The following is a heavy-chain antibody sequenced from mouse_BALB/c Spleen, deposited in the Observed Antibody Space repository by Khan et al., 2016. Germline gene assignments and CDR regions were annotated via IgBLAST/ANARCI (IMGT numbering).Heavy chain of an antibody. CDR1: GYSIPSDYA. D-gene: IGHD4-1*01. J-gene: IGHJ3*01. CDR2: ISYSGRT. CDR3: AEELGWLAY. V-gene: IGHV3-2*02. Sequence: EVQLQESGPGLVKPSQSLSLTCTVTGYSIPSDYAWNWIRQFPGNKLEWMGYISYSGRTSYNPSLKSRISITRDTSKNQFFLRLNSVTTEDTAKYYWAEELGWLAYWGQGTLVTVSA.